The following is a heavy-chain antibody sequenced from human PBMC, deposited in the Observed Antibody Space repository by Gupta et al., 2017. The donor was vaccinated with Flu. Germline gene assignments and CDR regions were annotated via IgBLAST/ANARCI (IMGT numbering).Heavy chain of an antibody. Sequence: QVHLQQSGPGLVKPSQTLSLTCAISGDTVSSNTAAWHWIRQSPSRGLEWLGRTYYRSKWGNDYAESVKSRITINPDTSNNQFTLQLNSVTHEDTAVYFCARERQRLGQESEGNFDYWGQGTLVTVSS. CDR3: ARERQRLGQESEGNFDY. CDR2: TYYRSKWGN. CDR1: GDTVSSNTAA. D-gene: IGHD6-25*01. V-gene: IGHV6-1*01. J-gene: IGHJ4*02.